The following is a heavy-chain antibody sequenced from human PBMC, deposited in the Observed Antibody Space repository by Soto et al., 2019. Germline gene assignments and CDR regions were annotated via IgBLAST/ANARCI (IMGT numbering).Heavy chain of an antibody. V-gene: IGHV4-31*03. CDR1: GGSISSGGYY. J-gene: IGHJ4*02. Sequence: SETLSLTCTVSGGSISSGGYYWSWIRQHPGKGLEWIGYIYYSGSTYYNPSLKSRVTISVDTSKNQFSLKLSSVTAADTAVYYCARGDLPATSVPGDYWGQGTLVTVSS. CDR2: IYYSGST. D-gene: IGHD2-15*01. CDR3: ARGDLPATSVPGDY.